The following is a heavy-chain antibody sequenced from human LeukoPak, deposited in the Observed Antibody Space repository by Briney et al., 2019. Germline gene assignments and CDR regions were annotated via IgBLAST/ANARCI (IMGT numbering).Heavy chain of an antibody. J-gene: IGHJ3*02. CDR3: AKDRGSSGYYPTFDAFDI. V-gene: IGHV3-23*01. CDR1: GFTFSSYE. Sequence: PGGSLRLSCAASGFTFSSYEMNWVRQAPGKGLEWVSAISGSGGSTYYADSVKGRFTISRDNSKNTLYLQMNSLRAEDTAVYYCAKDRGSSGYYPTFDAFDIWGQGTMVTVSS. CDR2: ISGSGGST. D-gene: IGHD3-22*01.